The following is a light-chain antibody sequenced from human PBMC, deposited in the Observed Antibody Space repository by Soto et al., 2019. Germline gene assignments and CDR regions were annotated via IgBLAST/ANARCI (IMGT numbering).Light chain of an antibody. CDR2: GAF. J-gene: IGKJ1*01. CDR1: QSVRSS. CDR3: QQYNNWWT. Sequence: EIVMTQSPATLSVSPGERATLSCRASQSVRSSLAWYQQKPGQAPRLLIYGAFTRATGIPARFSGSGSGTEFTLTISSLQSEDFAVYYCQQYNNWWTFGQGTKVEIK. V-gene: IGKV3-15*01.